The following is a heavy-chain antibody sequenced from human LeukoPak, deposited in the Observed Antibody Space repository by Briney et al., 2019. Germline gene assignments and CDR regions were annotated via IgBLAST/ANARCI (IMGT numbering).Heavy chain of an antibody. CDR3: VAHPFLEWLLYQNWFDP. Sequence: KSSETLSLTCTVSGYSISSGYYWGWIRQPPGKGLEWIGSIYHSGSTYYNPSLKSRVTISVDTSKNQFSLKLNSVTAADTAVYYCVAHPFLEWLLYQNWFDPWGQGTLVTVSS. CDR1: GYSISSGYY. CDR2: IYHSGST. V-gene: IGHV4-38-2*02. D-gene: IGHD3-3*02. J-gene: IGHJ5*02.